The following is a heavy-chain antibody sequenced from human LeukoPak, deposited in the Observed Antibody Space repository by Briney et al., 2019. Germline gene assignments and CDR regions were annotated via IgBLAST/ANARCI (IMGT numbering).Heavy chain of an antibody. D-gene: IGHD4-17*01. CDR2: IRYDGSNK. CDR1: GFTFSDYY. Sequence: GGSLRLSCAVSGFTFSDYYMDWVRQAPGKGLEGVAFIRYDGSNKYYADSVKGRFTISRDNSKNTLYLQMNSLRAEDTAVYYCLGDTVTTIPVYFDYWGQGTLVTVSS. V-gene: IGHV3-30*02. CDR3: LGDTVTTIPVYFDY. J-gene: IGHJ4*02.